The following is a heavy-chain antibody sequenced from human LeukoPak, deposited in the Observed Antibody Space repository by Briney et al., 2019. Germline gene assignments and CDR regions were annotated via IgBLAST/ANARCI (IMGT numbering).Heavy chain of an antibody. Sequence: SETLSLTCSVSGGSVRGYYWNWIRQPPGKGLEWIGYIYYSGSTNYNPSLKSRVTISVDKSKRQFSLNLTSVTAADTAVYYCARGGDYCNSFDPWGQGTLVSVSS. D-gene: IGHD4-17*01. CDR1: GGSVRGYY. CDR3: ARGGDYCNSFDP. J-gene: IGHJ5*02. V-gene: IGHV4-59*02. CDR2: IYYSGST.